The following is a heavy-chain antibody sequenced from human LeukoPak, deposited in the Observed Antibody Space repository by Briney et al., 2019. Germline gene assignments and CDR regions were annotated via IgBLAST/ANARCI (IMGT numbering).Heavy chain of an antibody. V-gene: IGHV4-34*01. Sequence: KPSETLSLTCAVYGGSFSGYYWSWIRQPPGKGLEWIGEINHSGSTNYNPSLKSRVTISVDTSKNQFSLKLSSVTAADTAVYYCARLFYDSSGYSEDYYYYGMDVWGQGTTVTVSS. CDR1: GGSFSGYY. J-gene: IGHJ6*02. CDR3: ARLFYDSSGYSEDYYYYGMDV. D-gene: IGHD3-22*01. CDR2: INHSGST.